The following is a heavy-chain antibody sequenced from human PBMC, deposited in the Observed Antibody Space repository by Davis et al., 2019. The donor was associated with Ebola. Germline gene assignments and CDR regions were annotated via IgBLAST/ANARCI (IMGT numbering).Heavy chain of an antibody. J-gene: IGHJ5*02. Sequence: SETLSLTCAVSGGSISSSNWWSWVRQPPGKGLEWIGEIYHSGSTNYNPSLKSRVTISVDKSKNQFSLKLSSVTAADTAVYYCARSLRLGELSTRGWFDPWGQGTLVTVSS. CDR2: IYHSGST. V-gene: IGHV4-4*02. CDR1: GGSISSSNW. D-gene: IGHD3-16*02. CDR3: ARSLRLGELSTRGWFDP.